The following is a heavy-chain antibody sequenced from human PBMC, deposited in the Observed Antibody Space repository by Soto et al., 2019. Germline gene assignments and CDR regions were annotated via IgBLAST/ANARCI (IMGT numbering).Heavy chain of an antibody. V-gene: IGHV3-7*01. J-gene: IGHJ4*01. D-gene: IGHD6-19*01. CDR1: VVTFSKYW. CDR3: GRVDYGNGSIFDY. CDR2: IKQDGSDN. Sequence: GVLRLSCALSVVTFSKYWMSSVRQARGKGLEWVANIKQDGSDNYYVDTVKGTFTLYRDKTQNSLKLKMKTLRDEDMDIYFCGRVDYGNGSIFDYWGQGTLVTVSS.